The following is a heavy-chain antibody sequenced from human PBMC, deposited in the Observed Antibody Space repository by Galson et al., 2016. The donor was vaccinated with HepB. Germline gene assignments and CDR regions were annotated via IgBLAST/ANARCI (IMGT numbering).Heavy chain of an antibody. CDR3: AKERRGYYHEP. CDR1: GFSFSNFA. D-gene: IGHD3-3*01. J-gene: IGHJ5*02. CDR2: IAYDGRYK. Sequence: SLRLSCAASGFSFSNFAMHWVRQAPGKGLEWVSIIAYDGRYKYYSDSVKGRFTISRDDSRNTLYLQMNSLRTEDTGVYFCAKERRGYYHEPWGQGTLVTVSS. V-gene: IGHV3-30*18.